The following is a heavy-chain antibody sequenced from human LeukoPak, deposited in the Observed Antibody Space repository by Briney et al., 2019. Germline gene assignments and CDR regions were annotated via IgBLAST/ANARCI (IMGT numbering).Heavy chain of an antibody. J-gene: IGHJ4*02. V-gene: IGHV1-18*01. D-gene: IGHD1-26*01. Sequence: ASVKVSCKASGYTFTSYGISWVRQAPGQGLEWMGWISAYNGNTNYAQKLQGRVTMTTDTSTSTAYMELRSLRSDDTAVYYCARDRAWWEPLPLDYWGQGTLVTVSS. CDR2: ISAYNGNT. CDR3: ARDRAWWEPLPLDY. CDR1: GYTFTSYG.